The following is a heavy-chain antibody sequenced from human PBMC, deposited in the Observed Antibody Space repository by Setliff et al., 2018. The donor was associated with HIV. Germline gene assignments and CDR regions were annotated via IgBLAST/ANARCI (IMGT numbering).Heavy chain of an antibody. V-gene: IGHV4-61*02. Sequence: PSETLSLTCTVSGGSISSGSYYWSWIRQPAGKGLEWIGRIYTSGSTNYNPSLKSRVTISVDTSKNQFSLKLSSVTAADTAVYYCARDRGGFDMWGQGTMVTVSS. CDR2: IYTSGST. J-gene: IGHJ3*02. D-gene: IGHD2-15*01. CDR1: GGSISSGSYY. CDR3: ARDRGGFDM.